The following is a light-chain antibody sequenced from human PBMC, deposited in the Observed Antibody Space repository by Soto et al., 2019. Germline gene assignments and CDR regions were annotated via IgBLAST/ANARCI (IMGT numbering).Light chain of an antibody. CDR1: QSVSSY. Sequence: EIVLTQSPATLSLSPGEKATLSCRASQSVSSYLAWYQQKPGQAPRLLIYDTSNRATGIPPRFSGSGSGTDFTLTISSLEPEDFAVYYCQQRSNWPPTFGQGTKVGTK. CDR3: QQRSNWPPT. J-gene: IGKJ1*01. V-gene: IGKV3-11*01. CDR2: DTS.